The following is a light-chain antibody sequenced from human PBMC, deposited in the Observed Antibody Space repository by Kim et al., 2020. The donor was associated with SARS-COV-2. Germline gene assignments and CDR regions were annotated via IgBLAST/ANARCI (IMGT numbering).Light chain of an antibody. J-gene: IGLJ1*01. Sequence: SYELTQPLSVSVALGQTARITCGGNNIGSKNVHWYQQKPGQAPVLVIYGDSNRPSGIPERFSGSNSGNTATLTISRAQAGDEADYYCQVWDSSTAHYVFGTGTNVTDL. CDR2: GDS. CDR1: NIGSKN. CDR3: QVWDSSTAHYV. V-gene: IGLV3-9*01.